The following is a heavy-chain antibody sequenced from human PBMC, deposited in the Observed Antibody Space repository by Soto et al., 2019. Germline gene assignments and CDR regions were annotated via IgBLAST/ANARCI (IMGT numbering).Heavy chain of an antibody. CDR1: GFSFSSYA. J-gene: IGHJ4*02. Sequence: GVSLRLSCAASGFSFSSYAMNWVRQAPGKGLEWVSVISGSGDSTYYADSVKGRFTISRDNSKNTLYLQMISLRAEDTAVYYCARHSSGWYFDYWGQGTLVTVSS. CDR3: ARHSSGWYFDY. CDR2: ISGSGDST. D-gene: IGHD6-19*01. V-gene: IGHV3-23*01.